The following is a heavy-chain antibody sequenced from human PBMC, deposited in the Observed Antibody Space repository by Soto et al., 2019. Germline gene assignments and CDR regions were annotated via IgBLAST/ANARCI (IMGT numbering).Heavy chain of an antibody. J-gene: IGHJ4*02. Sequence: QVQLVESGGGVVQPGRSLRLSCAASGFTFSSYGMHWVRQAPGKGLEWVAVIWYDGSNKYYADSVKGRFTISRDNSKNTLYLQMNSLRAEDTAVYYCARDNEVYGSRSWGGYWGQGTLVTVSS. V-gene: IGHV3-33*01. CDR3: ARDNEVYGSRSWGGY. CDR2: IWYDGSNK. CDR1: GFTFSSYG. D-gene: IGHD3-10*01.